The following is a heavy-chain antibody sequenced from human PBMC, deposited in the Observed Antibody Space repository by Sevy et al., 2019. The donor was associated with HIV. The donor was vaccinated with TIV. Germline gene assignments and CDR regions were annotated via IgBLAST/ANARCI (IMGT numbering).Heavy chain of an antibody. V-gene: IGHV3-7*01. D-gene: IGHD2-15*01. Sequence: GGSLRLSCAASGFTFSNYWMTWVRQAPGKGLEWVAYIKQDACEIYYVDSVKGRFIISRDNAENSLYLQMNSLRVEDTAVYYCARDGGLAYCTGGSCNRYYYYYGLDVWGQGTTVTVSS. CDR1: GFTFSNYW. CDR2: IKQDACEI. CDR3: ARDGGLAYCTGGSCNRYYYYYGLDV. J-gene: IGHJ6*02.